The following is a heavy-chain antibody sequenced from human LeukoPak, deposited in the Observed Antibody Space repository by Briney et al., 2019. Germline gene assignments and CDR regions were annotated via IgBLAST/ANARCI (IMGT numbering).Heavy chain of an antibody. J-gene: IGHJ4*02. CDR3: ARVYLRSSSPGGY. D-gene: IGHD3-10*02. CDR1: GYTFTNYY. Sequence: ASVKVSCKASGYTFTNYYIHWVRQAPGQGLEWMGIINPNYYSTSYAQKFQGRVAMTRDTSTSTVYMELSRLRSEDTAVYYCARVYLRSSSPGGYWGQGTLVTVSS. V-gene: IGHV1-46*01. CDR2: INPNYYST.